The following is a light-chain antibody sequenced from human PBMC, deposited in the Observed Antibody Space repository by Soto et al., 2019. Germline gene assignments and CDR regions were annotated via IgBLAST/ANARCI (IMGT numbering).Light chain of an antibody. J-gene: IGKJ1*01. V-gene: IGKV1-33*01. CDR1: QDIKNY. CDR2: DAS. CDR3: QQYDNIPRM. Sequence: DIGITQSLSALSAYIGDRVTITSQASQDIKNYLNWYQQNPGRATRLLIYDASNLETGVPSRFSGSGSGTDFTFTISTLQPEDIATYYCQQYDNIPRMFGQGTKV.